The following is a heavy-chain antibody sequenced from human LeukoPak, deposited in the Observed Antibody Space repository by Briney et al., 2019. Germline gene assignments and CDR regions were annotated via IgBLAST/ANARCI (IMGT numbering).Heavy chain of an antibody. CDR3: ARPYYYSSGSLPY. D-gene: IGHD3-10*01. Sequence: GGALRLSCAASGFTFSSFWMSWVRQAPGKGLEWVASIKKDGSEKEYVDSVKGRFTISRDNDKNSLYLQMNSLRAEDTAVYYCARPYYYSSGSLPYWGQGTLVTVSS. CDR2: IKKDGSEK. J-gene: IGHJ4*02. CDR1: GFTFSSFW. V-gene: IGHV3-7*01.